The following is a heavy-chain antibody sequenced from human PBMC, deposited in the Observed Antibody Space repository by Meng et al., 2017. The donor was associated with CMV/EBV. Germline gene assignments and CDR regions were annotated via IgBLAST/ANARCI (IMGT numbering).Heavy chain of an antibody. V-gene: IGHV3-15*01. CDR1: DFIFCDAW. D-gene: IGHD3-10*01. CDR3: TTDLGAG. Sequence: LSSAASDFIFCDAWVRWVRLAPGKGLVWVGRIKSNTDGGTTDYAAPVKDRFTISRDDSKSTLYLQMNSLNTEDTAVYYCTTDLGAGWGQGTLVTVSS. J-gene: IGHJ4*02. CDR2: IKSNTDGGTT.